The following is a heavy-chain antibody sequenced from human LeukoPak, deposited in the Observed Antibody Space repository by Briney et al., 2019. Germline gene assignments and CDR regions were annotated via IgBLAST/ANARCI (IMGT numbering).Heavy chain of an antibody. CDR3: ARAGGSVNDYNVIDN. J-gene: IGHJ4*02. Sequence: PSETLSLTCSVSGGSISSGSYYWSWIRQPAGKGLEWIGNVYTSGSINDNPSLKSRATISVDTSKNQFSLKLNSVTAADTAVYYCARAGGSVNDYNVIDNWGQGTLVTVSS. CDR1: GGSISSGSYY. V-gene: IGHV4-61*09. CDR2: VYTSGSI. D-gene: IGHD5-24*01.